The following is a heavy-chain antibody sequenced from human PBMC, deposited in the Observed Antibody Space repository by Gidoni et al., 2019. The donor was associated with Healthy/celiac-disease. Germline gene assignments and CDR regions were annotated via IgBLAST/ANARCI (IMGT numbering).Heavy chain of an antibody. V-gene: IGHV3-23*01. CDR2: ISGSGGST. CDR1: GFTFRSYA. Sequence: EVQLLESGGGLVQHGGSLRLSCAASGFTFRSYAMSWVRQAPGKGLEWVSAISGSGGSTYYADSVKGRFTISRDNSKNTLYLQMNSLRAEDTAVYYCAKDPGASTSWYYYGMDVWGKGTTVTVSS. CDR3: AKDPGASTSWYYYGMDV. D-gene: IGHD1-1*01. J-gene: IGHJ6*04.